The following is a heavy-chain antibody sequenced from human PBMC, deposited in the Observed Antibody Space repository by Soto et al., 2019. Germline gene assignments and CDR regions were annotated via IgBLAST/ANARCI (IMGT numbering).Heavy chain of an antibody. V-gene: IGHV3-21*06. CDR1: GFTFSTYS. Sequence: GGSLRLSCAASGFTFSTYSMNWVRQTPGKGLEWVSFISISSSYMYYADSVKGRFTISRDNAKNSLYLQMNSLRAEDTAVYYCERERYTAMVRDAFDIWGQGTMVTVSS. J-gene: IGHJ3*02. CDR2: ISISSSYM. D-gene: IGHD5-18*01. CDR3: ERERYTAMVRDAFDI.